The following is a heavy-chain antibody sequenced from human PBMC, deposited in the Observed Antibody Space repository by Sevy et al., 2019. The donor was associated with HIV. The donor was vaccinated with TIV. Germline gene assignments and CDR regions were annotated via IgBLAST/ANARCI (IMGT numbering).Heavy chain of an antibody. CDR1: GGSFSDYS. Sequence: SETLSLTCAVYGGSFSDYSCTWIRQPPGKGLEWIGEINHSGNSNYEQCLKGRVTISVDTSKNQFSMKLSSVTAADTAVYYCARSGGYYDQGMDVWGQGTTVTVSS. J-gene: IGHJ6*02. CDR2: INHSGNS. CDR3: ARSGGYYDQGMDV. V-gene: IGHV4-34*01. D-gene: IGHD3-16*01.